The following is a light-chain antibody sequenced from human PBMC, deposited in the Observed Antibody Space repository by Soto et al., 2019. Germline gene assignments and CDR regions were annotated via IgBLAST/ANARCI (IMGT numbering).Light chain of an antibody. Sequence: EIVLTQSPATLSLSPGERATRSCRASQSVSSYLAWYQQKPGQAPRLLIYDASNRAAGIPARFSGSGSGTDFTLTISSLEPEDFAVYYCHQRSYWPPLTFGGGTKVDIK. CDR3: HQRSYWPPLT. V-gene: IGKV3-11*01. CDR1: QSVSSY. J-gene: IGKJ4*01. CDR2: DAS.